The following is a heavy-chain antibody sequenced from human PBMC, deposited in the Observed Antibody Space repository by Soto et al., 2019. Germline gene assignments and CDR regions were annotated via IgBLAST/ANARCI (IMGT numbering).Heavy chain of an antibody. J-gene: IGHJ4*02. D-gene: IGHD2-8*02. V-gene: IGHV4-39*01. Sequence: SETLTLTCTVSGRSVSNRNYYWGWIRLAPGKGLEWIGSVSYRRRRYSKSSVKRRVTISVDTSKSLFWLHLNSVAASDPAVSSCLSQRSSVLTQAYFEYRGPGALVDVSS. CDR1: GRSVSNRNYY. CDR2: VSYRRRR. CDR3: LSQRSSVLTQAYFEY.